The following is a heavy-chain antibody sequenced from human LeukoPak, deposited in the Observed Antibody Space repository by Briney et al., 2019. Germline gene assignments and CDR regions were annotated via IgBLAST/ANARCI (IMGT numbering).Heavy chain of an antibody. V-gene: IGHV3-23*01. J-gene: IGHJ4*02. D-gene: IGHD3-22*01. CDR1: GFTFSSYA. CDR3: AKDGYDSSGYSLDY. Sequence: QPGGSLRLSSAASGFTFSSYAMSWVRQAPGKGLEWVSAISGSGGSTYYADSVKGRFTISRDNSKNTLYLQMNSLRAEDTAVYYCAKDGYDSSGYSLDYWGQGTLVTVSS. CDR2: ISGSGGST.